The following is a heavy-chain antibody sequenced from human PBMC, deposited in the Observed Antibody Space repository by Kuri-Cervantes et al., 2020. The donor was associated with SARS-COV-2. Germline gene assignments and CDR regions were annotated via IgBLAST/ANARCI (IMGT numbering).Heavy chain of an antibody. CDR1: GFTFSSYA. Sequence: GGSLRLSCAASGFTFSSYAMHWVRQAPGKGLEWVAVISYDGSNKYYADSVKGRFTISRDNSKNTLYLQMNSLRADDTAVYYCARVLNSDLAYCGGDCYPYFDYWGQGTLVTVSS. D-gene: IGHD2-21*01. V-gene: IGHV3-30-3*01. CDR3: ARVLNSDLAYCGGDCYPYFDY. CDR2: ISYDGSNK. J-gene: IGHJ4*02.